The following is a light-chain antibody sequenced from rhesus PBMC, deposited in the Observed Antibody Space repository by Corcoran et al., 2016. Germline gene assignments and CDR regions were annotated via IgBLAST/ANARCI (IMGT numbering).Light chain of an antibody. V-gene: IGKV1-74*01. CDR1: ENGNNH. CDR3: QHAFGVPYS. Sequence: DIQMTQSPSSLSASVADRVTITRLASENGNNHLNWHQQKQGRAPKLLIYQASTLHSGVPSRFSGCGSGTDYTFTISCLQPEDVATYYCQHAFGVPYSFGQGTKVEIK. J-gene: IGKJ2*01. CDR2: QAS.